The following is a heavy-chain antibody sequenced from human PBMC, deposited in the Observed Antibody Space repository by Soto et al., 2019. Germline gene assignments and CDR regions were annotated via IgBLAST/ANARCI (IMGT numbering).Heavy chain of an antibody. CDR2: IYYSGST. J-gene: IGHJ4*02. V-gene: IGHV4-39*01. CDR3: ARHMKGRRLWGHDYGDYAASVPQLRIEGEIDY. D-gene: IGHD4-17*01. CDR1: GGSISSSSYY. Sequence: QLQLQESGPGLVKPSETLSLTCTVSGGSISSSSYYWGWIRQPPGKGLEWIGSIYYSGSTYYNPSLKSRVTISVDTSKNQFSLKLSSVTAADTAVYYCARHMKGRRLWGHDYGDYAASVPQLRIEGEIDYWGQGTLVTVSS.